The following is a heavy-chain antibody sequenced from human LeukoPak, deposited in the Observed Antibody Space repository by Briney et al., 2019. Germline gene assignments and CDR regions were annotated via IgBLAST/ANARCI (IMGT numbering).Heavy chain of an antibody. J-gene: IGHJ3*02. V-gene: IGHV3-48*04. CDR3: ARDLSI. D-gene: IGHD2/OR15-2a*01. Sequence: GGSLRLSCPASGFTFSNAWMSWVRQAPGKGLEWVSYISSSSSTIYYADSVKGRFTISRDNAKNSLYLQMNSLRAEDTAVYYCARDLSIWGQGTMVTVSS. CDR2: ISSSSSTI. CDR1: GFTFSNAW.